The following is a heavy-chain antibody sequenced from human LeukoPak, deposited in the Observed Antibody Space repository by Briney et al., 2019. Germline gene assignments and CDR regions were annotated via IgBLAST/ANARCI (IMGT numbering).Heavy chain of an antibody. Sequence: SQTLSLTCAISGDSVSSNTAAWNWSRQSPSIGLVWLGRTYYRSKWYNDYPVSVKSRITINADTSKNQFSLQLNSVTPEDTAVYYCSRDFANTMLDYWGQGTLVTVSS. CDR1: GDSVSSNTAA. CDR3: SRDFANTMLDY. J-gene: IGHJ4*02. V-gene: IGHV6-1*01. CDR2: TYYRSKWYN. D-gene: IGHD5-24*01.